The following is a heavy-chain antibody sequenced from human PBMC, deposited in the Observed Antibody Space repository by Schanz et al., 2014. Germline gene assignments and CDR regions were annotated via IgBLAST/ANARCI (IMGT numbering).Heavy chain of an antibody. CDR2: IYYSGST. V-gene: IGHV4-59*08. D-gene: IGHD1-26*01. Sequence: QVQLQESGPGLVKPSETLSLTCTVSGGSINSYYWTWIRQPPGKGLEWIGYIYYSGSTNYNPSLRGRVPILVDTPKPYFPRKLTSVPAADTAVYYCARLGSPHCATSDCHHDWFGPWGQGTLVTVSS. CDR1: GGSINSYY. J-gene: IGHJ5*02. CDR3: ARLGSPHCATSDCHHDWFGP.